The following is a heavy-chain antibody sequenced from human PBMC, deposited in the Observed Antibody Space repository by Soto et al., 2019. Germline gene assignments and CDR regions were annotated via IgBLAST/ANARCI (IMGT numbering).Heavy chain of an antibody. Sequence: SETLSLTCTVSGGSISSSSYYWGWIRQPPGKGLEWIGNIYYSGSTYYNPSLKSRVTISVDTSKNQFSLKLSSVTAADTAVYYCARWYSSSWYRYKWFDPWGQGTLVTVS. CDR3: ARWYSSSWYRYKWFDP. CDR1: GGSISSSSYY. CDR2: IYYSGST. J-gene: IGHJ5*02. V-gene: IGHV4-39*07. D-gene: IGHD6-13*01.